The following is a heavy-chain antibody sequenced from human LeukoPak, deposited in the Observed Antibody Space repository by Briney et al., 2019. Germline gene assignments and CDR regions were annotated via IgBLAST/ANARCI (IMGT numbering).Heavy chain of an antibody. V-gene: IGHV4-34*01. D-gene: IGHD5-18*01. J-gene: IGHJ5*02. CDR3: ARRRYSYGNNWFDP. Sequence: SETLSLTCAVYGGSFSGYYWSWIRQPPGKGLEWIGEINHSGSTNYNPSLKSRVTISVDTSKNQFSLKLSSVTAADTAVYYCARRRYSYGNNWFDPWGQGTLVTVSS. CDR2: INHSGST. CDR1: GGSFSGYY.